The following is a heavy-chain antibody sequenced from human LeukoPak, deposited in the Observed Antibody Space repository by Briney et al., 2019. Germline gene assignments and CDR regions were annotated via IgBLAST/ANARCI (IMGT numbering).Heavy chain of an antibody. CDR3: STVVSADAFDI. CDR2: IYYSGST. J-gene: IGHJ3*02. V-gene: IGHV4-39*07. Sequence: LETLSLTCAVSGGSISSSSYDWGWTRPPPGKGLEWSRSIYYSGSTYSNPSLKRRVTISVDTSKNQFSLKLSSVTAAVTAVYYCSTVVSADAFDIWGQGTMVTVSS. D-gene: IGHD2-21*02. CDR1: GGSISSSSYD.